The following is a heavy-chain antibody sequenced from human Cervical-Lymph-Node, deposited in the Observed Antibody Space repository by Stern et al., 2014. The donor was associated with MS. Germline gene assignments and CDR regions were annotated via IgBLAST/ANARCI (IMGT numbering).Heavy chain of an antibody. Sequence: QLQLQESGPGLVKPSETLSLTCTVSGGSISSNYWSWIRQPPGKGLEWIGYLYYSGNTNYNPSLTSRVTTSVATPKNQFSLRLGVVTAADTAVYYCARHGPPRRRDDSNHPNFDYWGPGTLVAVSS. V-gene: IGHV4-59*08. D-gene: IGHD5-24*01. CDR2: LYYSGNT. CDR1: GGSISSNY. CDR3: ARHGPPRRRDDSNHPNFDY. J-gene: IGHJ4*02.